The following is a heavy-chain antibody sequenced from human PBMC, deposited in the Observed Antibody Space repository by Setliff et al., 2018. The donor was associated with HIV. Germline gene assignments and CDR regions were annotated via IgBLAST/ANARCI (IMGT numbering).Heavy chain of an antibody. CDR1: GGSISSSHKY. V-gene: IGHV4-39*01. J-gene: IGHJ5*02. D-gene: IGHD5-12*01. Sequence: SETLSLTCTVSGGSISSSHKYWGWIRQPPGKGLEWIGSVIYGGDTFYNPSLKSRVTISVDTSNNQVSLNLISVTAADTAVYYGARPYSGRGGGAWFDPWCQGTLVTVSS. CDR2: VIYGGDT. CDR3: ARPYSGRGGGAWFDP.